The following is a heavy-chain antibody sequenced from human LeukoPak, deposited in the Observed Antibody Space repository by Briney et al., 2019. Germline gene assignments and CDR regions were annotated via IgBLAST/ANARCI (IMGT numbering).Heavy chain of an antibody. D-gene: IGHD1-26*01. J-gene: IGHJ4*02. Sequence: SETLSLTCAVYGGSFSGYYWSWIRQPPGKGMEWIGEINHSGSTNYNPSLKSRVTISVDTSKNQFSLKLSSVTAADTAVYYCARARYSGSYLDYWGQGTLVTVSS. V-gene: IGHV4-34*01. CDR1: GGSFSGYY. CDR2: INHSGST. CDR3: ARARYSGSYLDY.